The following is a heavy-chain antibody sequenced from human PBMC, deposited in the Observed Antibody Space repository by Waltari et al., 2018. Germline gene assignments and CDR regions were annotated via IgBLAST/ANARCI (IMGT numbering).Heavy chain of an antibody. CDR1: GFTFRSYW. CDR3: ARGRFDY. J-gene: IGHJ4*02. Sequence: EVQLVESGGGLVQPGGSLRSSCAASGFTFRSYWMSWVRQAPGKGLEWVANIKQDGSEKYYVDSVKGRFTISRDNAKNSLYLQMNSLRAEDTAVYYCARGRFDYWGQGTLVTVSS. V-gene: IGHV3-7*01. CDR2: IKQDGSEK.